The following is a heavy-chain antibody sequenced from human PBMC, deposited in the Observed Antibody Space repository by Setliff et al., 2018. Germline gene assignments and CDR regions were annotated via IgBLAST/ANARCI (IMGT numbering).Heavy chain of an antibody. Sequence: SETLSLTCTVSGGSISSSSHYWGWIRQPPGKGLEWIGSIYYSGSTYYNPSLKSRVTISVDTSKNQFSLKLSSVTAADTAVYYCARAEYYYGSGSFHPYYMDVWGQGTTVTVSS. J-gene: IGHJ6*03. CDR3: ARAEYYYGSGSFHPYYMDV. CDR2: IYYSGST. CDR1: GGSISSSSHY. V-gene: IGHV4-39*07. D-gene: IGHD3-10*01.